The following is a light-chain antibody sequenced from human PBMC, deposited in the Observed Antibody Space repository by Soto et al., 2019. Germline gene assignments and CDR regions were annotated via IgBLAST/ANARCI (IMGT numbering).Light chain of an antibody. Sequence: QSALTQPPSASGSPGQSVTISCTGTSSDVGGYNYVSWYQQHPGKAPKLMIYEVSMRPSGVPDRFSGSKSGNTASLTVSGLQAEDEADYYCSSYAGSNTPYVFGTGTQLTVL. CDR1: SSDVGGYNY. V-gene: IGLV2-8*01. CDR2: EVS. CDR3: SSYAGSNTPYV. J-gene: IGLJ1*01.